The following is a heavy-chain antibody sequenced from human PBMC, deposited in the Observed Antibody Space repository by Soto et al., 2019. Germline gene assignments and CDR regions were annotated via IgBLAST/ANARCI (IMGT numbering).Heavy chain of an antibody. D-gene: IGHD2-2*01. CDR2: TYYRSKWYN. J-gene: IGHJ5*02. V-gene: IGHV6-1*01. CDR3: ARDDYCSSTSCYNYGWFDP. Sequence: PSQTLSLTCAISGDSVSSNSAAWNWIRQSPSRGPEWLGRTYYRSKWYNDYAVSVKSRITINPDTSKNQFSLQLNSVTPEDTAVYYCARDDYCSSTSCYNYGWFDPWGQGTLVTVSS. CDR1: GDSVSSNSAA.